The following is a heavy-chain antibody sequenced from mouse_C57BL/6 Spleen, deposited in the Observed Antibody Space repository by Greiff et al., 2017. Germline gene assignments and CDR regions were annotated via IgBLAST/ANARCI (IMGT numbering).Heavy chain of an antibody. CDR1: GFTFSDYG. V-gene: IGHV5-17*01. CDR3: ARPGYGRTWFAY. Sequence: EVKLMESGGGLVKPGGSLKLSCAASGFTFSDYGMHWVRQAPEKGLEWVAYISSGSSTIYYADTVKGRFTISRDNAKNTLFLQMTSLRSEDAAMYYCARPGYGRTWFAYWGQGTLVTVSA. D-gene: IGHD1-1*01. CDR2: ISSGSSTI. J-gene: IGHJ3*01.